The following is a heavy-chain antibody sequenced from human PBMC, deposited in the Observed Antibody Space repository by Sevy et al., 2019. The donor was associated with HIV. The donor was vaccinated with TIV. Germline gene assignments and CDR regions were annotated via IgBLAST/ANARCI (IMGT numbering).Heavy chain of an antibody. J-gene: IGHJ6*02. D-gene: IGHD3-3*01. CDR2: INHSGST. V-gene: IGHV4-34*01. Sequence: SETLSLTCAVYGGSFSGYYWSWIRQPPGKGLEWIGEINHSGSTNYNPSLMSRVTISVDTSKNQFSLKLSSVTAADTAVYYCARDGRITIFGVVILKGMDVWGQGTTVTVSS. CDR1: GGSFSGYY. CDR3: ARDGRITIFGVVILKGMDV.